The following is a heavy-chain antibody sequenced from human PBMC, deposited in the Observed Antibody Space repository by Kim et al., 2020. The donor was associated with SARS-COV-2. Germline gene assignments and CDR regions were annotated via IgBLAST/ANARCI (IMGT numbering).Heavy chain of an antibody. V-gene: IGHV3-23*01. D-gene: IGHD1-1*01. Sequence: GGSLRLSCAASGFTFSSYAMSWVRQAPGKGLEWVSAISSSGGSTYYADSVKGRFTISRDNSKNTLYLQMNSLRAEDSAIYYCAKGRTGTSGWYFDLWGRGTLVTVSS. CDR3: AKGRTGTSGWYFDL. J-gene: IGHJ2*01. CDR2: ISSSGGST. CDR1: GFTFSSYA.